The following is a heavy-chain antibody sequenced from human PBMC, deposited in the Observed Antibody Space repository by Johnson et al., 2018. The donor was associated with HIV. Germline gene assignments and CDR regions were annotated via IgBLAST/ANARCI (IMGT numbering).Heavy chain of an antibody. CDR2: IRYDGSDK. CDR1: GFTFSSYA. Sequence: QMQLVESGGGVVQPGRSLRLSCAASGFTFSSYAMHWVRQAPGKGLEWVSFIRYDGSDKYYVDSVKGRFTISRDNAKNSLYLQMNSLRAEDTALYYCAKDMGYDSSGDGAFDIWGQGTMVTVSS. D-gene: IGHD3-22*01. CDR3: AKDMGYDSSGDGAFDI. J-gene: IGHJ3*02. V-gene: IGHV3-30*02.